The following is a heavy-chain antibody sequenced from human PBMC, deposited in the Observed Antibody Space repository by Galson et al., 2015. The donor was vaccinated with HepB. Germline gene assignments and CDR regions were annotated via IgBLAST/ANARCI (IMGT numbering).Heavy chain of an antibody. CDR2: IYYSGST. CDR1: GGSISSSSYY. D-gene: IGHD3-22*01. V-gene: IGHV4-39*01. J-gene: IGHJ3*02. CDR3: AMYSSGYYGAFDI. Sequence: ETLSLTCTVSGGSISSSSYYWGWIRQPPGKGLEWIGSIYYSGSTYYNPSLKSRVTISVDTSKNQFSLKLSSVTAADTAVYYCAMYSSGYYGAFDIWGQGTMVTVSS.